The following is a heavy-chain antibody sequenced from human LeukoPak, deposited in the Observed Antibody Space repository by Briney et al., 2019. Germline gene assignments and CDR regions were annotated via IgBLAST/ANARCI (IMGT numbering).Heavy chain of an antibody. CDR2: INTDGSST. CDR1: GFTFSSYW. D-gene: IGHD3-9*01. J-gene: IGHJ6*03. Sequence: GGSLRLSCAASGFTFSSYWMHWVRQAPGKGLVWVSRINTDGSSTSYADSVKGRFTISRDNAKNTLYLQMNSLRAEDTAVYFCVRATKITIFLLSQDYYYMDVWGKGTTVTVSS. V-gene: IGHV3-74*01. CDR3: VRATKITIFLLSQDYYYMDV.